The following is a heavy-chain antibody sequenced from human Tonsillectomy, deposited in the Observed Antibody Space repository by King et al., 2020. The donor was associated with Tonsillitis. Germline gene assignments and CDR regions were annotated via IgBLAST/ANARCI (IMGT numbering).Heavy chain of an antibody. V-gene: IGHV3-33*05. CDR2: ISFDASKK. CDR1: GFTLNSYG. CDR3: AREADPVPTIFDY. Sequence: VQLVESGGGVVQPGRSLRLSCAASGFTLNSYGMHWVRQAPGKGLEWVAGISFDASKKDYADSVRGRFTISRDTSKNMVSLQMNSLRLEDTAVYYCAREADPVPTIFDYWGQGTLVIVSS. J-gene: IGHJ4*02. D-gene: IGHD5-12*01.